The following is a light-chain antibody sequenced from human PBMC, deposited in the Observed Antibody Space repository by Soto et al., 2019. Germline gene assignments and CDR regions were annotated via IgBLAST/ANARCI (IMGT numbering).Light chain of an antibody. Sequence: QSVLTQPASVSGSPGQSISISCTGTRSDVGGYDYVSWYQGHPGKAPNLLIYGVTTRPAGVSYRFSGSKSGNTASLTISGLQADDEAYYYCSSYTDRSTVIFSGGTKVTVL. CDR2: GVT. V-gene: IGLV2-14*03. CDR1: RSDVGGYDY. CDR3: SSYTDRSTVI. J-gene: IGLJ2*01.